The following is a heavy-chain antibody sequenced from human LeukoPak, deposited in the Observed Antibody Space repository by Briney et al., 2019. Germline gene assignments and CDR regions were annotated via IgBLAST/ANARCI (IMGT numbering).Heavy chain of an antibody. CDR2: IRYDGSNK. V-gene: IGHV3-30*02. CDR3: ASRKRYYYDSSGNPRWGYYMDV. D-gene: IGHD3-22*01. CDR1: GFTFSSYG. J-gene: IGHJ6*03. Sequence: GGSLRLSCAASGFTFSSYGMHWVRQAPGKGLEWVAFIRYDGSNKYYADSVKGRFTISRDNSKNTLYLQMNSLRAEDTAVYYCASRKRYYYDSSGNPRWGYYMDVWGKGTTVTISS.